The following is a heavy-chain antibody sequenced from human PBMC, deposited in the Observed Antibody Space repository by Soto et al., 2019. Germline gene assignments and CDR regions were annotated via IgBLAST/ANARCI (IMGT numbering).Heavy chain of an antibody. D-gene: IGHD6-13*01. CDR1: GGSISSYY. CDR2: IYYSGST. CDR3: ARIIGTDAFDI. J-gene: IGHJ3*02. Sequence: QVQLQESGPGLVKPSETLSLTCTVSGGSISSYYWSWIRQPPGKGLEWIGYIYYSGSTNYNPSLKIRVTISVDTSKNQFSLKLSAVTAADTAVYYCARIIGTDAFDIWGQGTMVTVSS. V-gene: IGHV4-59*01.